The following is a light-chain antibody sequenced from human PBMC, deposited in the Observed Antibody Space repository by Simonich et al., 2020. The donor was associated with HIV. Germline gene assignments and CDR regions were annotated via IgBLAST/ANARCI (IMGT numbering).Light chain of an antibody. CDR2: WAS. CDR1: QSVLYSTNNQNY. Sequence: DIVMTQSPDSLAVSLGERATINCKSSQSVLYSTNNQNYSAWYQQKQGQPPKLLIYWASTRESGVPDRVSGSGSGTDFTLTISSLQAEDVAVYYCQQYYSTPLTFGGGTKVEIK. J-gene: IGKJ4*01. CDR3: QQYYSTPLT. V-gene: IGKV4-1*01.